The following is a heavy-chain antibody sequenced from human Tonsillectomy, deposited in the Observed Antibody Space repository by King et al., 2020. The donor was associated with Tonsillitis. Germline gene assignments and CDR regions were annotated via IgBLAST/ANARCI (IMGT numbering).Heavy chain of an antibody. J-gene: IGHJ3*01. V-gene: IGHV3-7*03. CDR2: IKQHGIEK. Sequence: VQLVESGGDLVQPGGSLTLSCVAAGVTFYHYCMTWVRQAPGKGLECVATIKQHGIEKYYVDSVKGRFTISRDNAKDSLHLQMNSLGAEDTALYYCARYLTGDGVFDVWGQGTLVTVSS. CDR3: ARYLTGDGVFDV. D-gene: IGHD3-9*01. CDR1: GVTFYHYC.